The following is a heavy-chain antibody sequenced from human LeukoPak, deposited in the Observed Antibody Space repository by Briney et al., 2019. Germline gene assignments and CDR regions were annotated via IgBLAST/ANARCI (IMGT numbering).Heavy chain of an antibody. V-gene: IGHV3-23*01. Sequence: GGSLRLSCAASGFTFSSYAMSWVRQAPGKGLEWVSAISGSGGSTYYADSVKGRFTISRDNSKNTLYLQMNSLRAEDTALYHCARDDYGGNFDYWGQGTLVTVSS. CDR2: ISGSGGST. CDR3: ARDDYGGNFDY. D-gene: IGHD4-23*01. CDR1: GFTFSSYA. J-gene: IGHJ4*02.